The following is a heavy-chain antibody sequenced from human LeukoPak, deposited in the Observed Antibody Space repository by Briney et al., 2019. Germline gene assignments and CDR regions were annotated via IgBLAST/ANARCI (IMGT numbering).Heavy chain of an antibody. D-gene: IGHD3-22*01. V-gene: IGHV1-18*01. Sequence: GASVKVSCKASGYTFTSYGISWVRQAPGQGLEWMGWISAYNGNTNYAQKLQGRVTMTTDTSTSTAYMELRSLRSDDTAVYYCARDRQDYYDSSSSESDAFDIWGQGTMVTVSS. CDR3: ARDRQDYYDSSSSESDAFDI. CDR1: GYTFTSYG. CDR2: ISAYNGNT. J-gene: IGHJ3*02.